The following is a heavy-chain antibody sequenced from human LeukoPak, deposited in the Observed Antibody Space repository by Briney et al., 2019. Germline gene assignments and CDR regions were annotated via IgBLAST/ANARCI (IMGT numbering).Heavy chain of an antibody. CDR1: GYRFTTYA. CDR2: INPNSGDT. CDR3: ATSITMVRGVIISGDWFDP. J-gene: IGHJ5*02. Sequence: GASVKVSCKASGYRFTTYAMNWVRQAPGQGLEWMGWINPNSGDTNYAQKFQGRVTMTRDTSISTAYMELSRLRSDDTALYYCATSITMVRGVIISGDWFDPWGQGTLVTVSS. D-gene: IGHD3-10*01. V-gene: IGHV1-2*02.